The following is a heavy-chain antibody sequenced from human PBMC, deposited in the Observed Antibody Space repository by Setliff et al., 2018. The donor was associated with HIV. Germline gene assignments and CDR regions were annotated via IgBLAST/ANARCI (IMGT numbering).Heavy chain of an antibody. D-gene: IGHD3-16*01. V-gene: IGHV1-18*01. CDR3: AKEVGGSYALGSKVLDS. J-gene: IGHJ4*02. CDR2: ISPSNGYT. CDR1: GYTFSSYG. Sequence: ASVKVSCKASGYTFSSYGISWVRQAPGQGLEWMGWISPSNGYTDYAQKFQGRVTMTTDTSTSTLYMELTSLTYEDTAVYYCAKEVGGSYALGSKVLDSWGQGTLVTVSS.